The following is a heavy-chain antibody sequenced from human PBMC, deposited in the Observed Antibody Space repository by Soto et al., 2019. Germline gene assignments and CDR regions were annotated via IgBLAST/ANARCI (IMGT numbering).Heavy chain of an antibody. V-gene: IGHV4-31*03. D-gene: IGHD2-21*02. CDR3: AQTYCGGDCSNNWLDP. J-gene: IGHJ5*02. Sequence: SETLSLTCTVSGGSISSGGYYRSWIRQHPGKGLEWIGYIYYSGSTYYNPSLKSRVTISVDTSKTRFSLKLSSVTAADTAMYYCAQTYCGGDCSNNWLDPWGPGTLVTVSS. CDR1: GGSISSGGYY. CDR2: IYYSGST.